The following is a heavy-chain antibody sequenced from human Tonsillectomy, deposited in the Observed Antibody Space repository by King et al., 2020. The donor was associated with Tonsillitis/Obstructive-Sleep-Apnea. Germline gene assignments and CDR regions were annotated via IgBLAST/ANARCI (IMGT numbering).Heavy chain of an antibody. J-gene: IGHJ6*03. Sequence: VQLVESGAEVRKPGESLKISCKGSGYSFTSYWIAWVRQMPGEGLEWMGIIYSGDSETRYSPSFQGQVPISADKSISTAYLQWSSLKASDTAMYYCAKPYYYGMAYYMDVWGKGTTVTVSS. D-gene: IGHD3-10*01. CDR2: IYSGDSET. V-gene: IGHV5-51*01. CDR1: GYSFTSYW. CDR3: AKPYYYGMAYYMDV.